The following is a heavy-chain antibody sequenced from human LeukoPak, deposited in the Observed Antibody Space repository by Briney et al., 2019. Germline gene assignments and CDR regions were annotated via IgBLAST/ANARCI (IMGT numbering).Heavy chain of an antibody. CDR1: GFTFSSYA. Sequence: PGGSLRLSCAASGFTFSSYAMSWVRQAPGKGLEWVSAISSSDSSTYYADSVKGRFTISRDNSKNTLYLQMNSLRAEDTAVYYCAKARGDSYGPRYYFDYWGQGTLVTVSS. D-gene: IGHD5-18*01. V-gene: IGHV3-23*01. CDR3: AKARGDSYGPRYYFDY. J-gene: IGHJ4*02. CDR2: ISSSDSST.